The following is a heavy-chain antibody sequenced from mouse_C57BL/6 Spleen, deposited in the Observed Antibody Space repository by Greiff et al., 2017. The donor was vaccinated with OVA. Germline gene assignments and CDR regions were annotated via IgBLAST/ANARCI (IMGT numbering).Heavy chain of an antibody. CDR3: ARPSYYYGSSRDY. J-gene: IGHJ4*01. V-gene: IGHV1-26*01. CDR1: GYTFTDYY. CDR2: INPNNGGT. Sequence: VQLQQSGPELVKPGASVKISCKASGYTFTDYYMNWVKQSHGKSLEWIGDINPNNGGTSYNQKFKGKATLTVDKSSSTAYMELRSLTSEDSAVYYCARPSYYYGSSRDYWGQGTSVTVAS. D-gene: IGHD1-1*01.